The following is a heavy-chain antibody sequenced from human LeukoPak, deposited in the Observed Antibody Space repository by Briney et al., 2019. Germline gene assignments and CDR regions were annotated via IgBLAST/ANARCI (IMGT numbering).Heavy chain of an antibody. Sequence: ASVKVSCKASGYTFTSYGISWVRQAPGQGLEWMGWISTYNGNTNYAQKLQGRVTMTTDTSTSTAYMELRSLRSDDTAVYYCARVSCSSTSCYPGFDYWGQGTLVTVSS. V-gene: IGHV1-18*01. CDR2: ISTYNGNT. D-gene: IGHD2-2*01. CDR1: GYTFTSYG. CDR3: ARVSCSSTSCYPGFDY. J-gene: IGHJ4*02.